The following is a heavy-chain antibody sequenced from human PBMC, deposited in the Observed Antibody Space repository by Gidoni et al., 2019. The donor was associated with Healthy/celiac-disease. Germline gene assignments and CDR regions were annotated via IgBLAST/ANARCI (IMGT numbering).Heavy chain of an antibody. V-gene: IGHV5-51*01. J-gene: IGHJ5*02. CDR2: IYPGDSDT. D-gene: IGHD2-2*01. Sequence: EVQLVQSGAEVKKPGESLKISCKGSGYSFTSYWIGWVRQMPGKGLEWMGIIYPGDSDTRYSPSFQGQVTISADKSISTAYLQWSSLKASDTAMYYCARQSYGPVVPAAETWFDPWGQGTLVTVSS. CDR1: GYSFTSYW. CDR3: ARQSYGPVVPAAETWFDP.